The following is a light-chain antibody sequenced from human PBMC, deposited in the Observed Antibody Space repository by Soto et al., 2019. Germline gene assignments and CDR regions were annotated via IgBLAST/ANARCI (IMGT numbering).Light chain of an antibody. J-gene: IGKJ1*01. V-gene: IGKV3-20*01. CDR3: PQYGSSPPKT. CDR2: GAS. CDR1: QSVSSTY. Sequence: EIVLTQSPGTLSLSPGETATLSCRASQSVSSTYLAWYQQKPGQAPRLLIYGASSRATGIPDRFSGSGSGTDFNITICRLEHEDFAVYSCPQYGSSPPKTFGQGTKVEIK.